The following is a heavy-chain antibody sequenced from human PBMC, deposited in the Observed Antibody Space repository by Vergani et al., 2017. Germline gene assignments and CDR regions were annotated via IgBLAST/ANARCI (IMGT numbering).Heavy chain of an antibody. D-gene: IGHD2-15*01. Sequence: EVQLVQSGAEVKKPGESLKISCKGSGYSFTSYWIGWVRQMPGKGLEWMGIIYPGDSDTRYSPSFQGQVTISADKSISPAYLQWSSLKASDTAMYYCASPIARRVAATKWNAFDIWGQGTMVTVSS. CDR3: ASPIARRVAATKWNAFDI. V-gene: IGHV5-51*01. CDR1: GYSFTSYW. J-gene: IGHJ3*02. CDR2: IYPGDSDT.